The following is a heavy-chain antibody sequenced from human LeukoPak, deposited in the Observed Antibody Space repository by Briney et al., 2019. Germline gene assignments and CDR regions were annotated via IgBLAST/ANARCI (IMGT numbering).Heavy chain of an antibody. V-gene: IGHV1-69*13. J-gene: IGHJ3*02. D-gene: IGHD3-10*01. CDR1: GYTFTSYA. CDR2: IIPIFGTA. Sequence: SVKVSCKASGYTFTSYAISWVRQAPGQGLEWMGGIIPIFGTANYAQKFQGRVTITADESTSTAYMELSSLRSEDTAVYYCARCPVTMVRGVIIVDAFDIWGQGTMVTVSS. CDR3: ARCPVTMVRGVIIVDAFDI.